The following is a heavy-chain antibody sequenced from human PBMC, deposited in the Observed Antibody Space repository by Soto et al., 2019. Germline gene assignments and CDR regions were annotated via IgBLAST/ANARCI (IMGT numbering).Heavy chain of an antibody. D-gene: IGHD2-2*01. Sequence: GGSLRLSCAASGFTFSSHAMSWVRQAPGKGLEWVSGISGTGGSTYYADSVKGRFTISRDNSKNTLYLQMNSLRAEDTAVYYCAKMGLITVVVPAAMYNWFDPWGQGTLVTVAS. CDR2: ISGTGGST. CDR1: GFTFSSHA. CDR3: AKMGLITVVVPAAMYNWFDP. J-gene: IGHJ5*02. V-gene: IGHV3-23*01.